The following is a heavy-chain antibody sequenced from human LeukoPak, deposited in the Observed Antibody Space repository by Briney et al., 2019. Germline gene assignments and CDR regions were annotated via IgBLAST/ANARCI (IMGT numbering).Heavy chain of an antibody. CDR3: ARDLRYYNILTGYNPEVFDI. V-gene: IGHV4-59*01. D-gene: IGHD3-9*01. Sequence: PSETLSLTCTVSGGSISNYYWSWIRQPPGKRLEWIGYVSDSGSTNYNPSFKSRVTISVDTSKNQFSLKLSSVTAADTALYYCARDLRYYNILTGYNPEVFDIWGQGTTVTVSS. CDR1: GGSISNYY. CDR2: VSDSGST. J-gene: IGHJ3*02.